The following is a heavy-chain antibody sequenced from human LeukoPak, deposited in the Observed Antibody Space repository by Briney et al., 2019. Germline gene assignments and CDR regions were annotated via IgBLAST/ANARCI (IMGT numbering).Heavy chain of an antibody. CDR2: ISGNNDNA. D-gene: IGHD1-1*01. V-gene: IGHV1-18*01. CDR3: ARDNPLGDDDLDY. J-gene: IGHJ4*02. Sequence: ASVKVSCKTSGYTFTTYFISWVRQAPGQGLEWMGWISGNNDNANYAQNLQGRVTMTTDTSTTTAYMELRSLGSDDTAVYFCARDNPLGDDDLDYWGQGTLVTVSS. CDR1: GYTFTTYF.